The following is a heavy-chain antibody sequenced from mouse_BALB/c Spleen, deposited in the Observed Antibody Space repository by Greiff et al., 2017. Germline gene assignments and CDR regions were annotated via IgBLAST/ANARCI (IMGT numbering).Heavy chain of an antibody. Sequence: EVQRVESGAELVKPGASVKLSCTASGFNIKDTYMHWVKQRPEQGLEWIGRIDPANGNTKYDPKFQGKATITADTSSNTAYLQLSSLTSEDTAVYYCANYDYASYAMDYWGQGTSVTVSS. CDR2: IDPANGNT. J-gene: IGHJ4*01. V-gene: IGHV14-3*02. CDR3: ANYDYASYAMDY. D-gene: IGHD2-4*01. CDR1: GFNIKDTY.